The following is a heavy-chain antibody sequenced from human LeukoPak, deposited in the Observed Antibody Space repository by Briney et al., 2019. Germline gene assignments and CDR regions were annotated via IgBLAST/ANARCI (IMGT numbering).Heavy chain of an antibody. CDR1: GFTFSSYA. D-gene: IGHD6-19*01. CDR2: ISYDGSNK. Sequence: GGSLRLSCAASGFTFSSYAMHWVRQAPGKGLEWVAVISYDGSNKYYVDSVKGRFTISRDNSKNTLYLQMNSLRAEDTAVYYCAREPNSSGFYFDYWGQGTLATVSS. CDR3: AREPNSSGFYFDY. J-gene: IGHJ4*02. V-gene: IGHV3-30-3*01.